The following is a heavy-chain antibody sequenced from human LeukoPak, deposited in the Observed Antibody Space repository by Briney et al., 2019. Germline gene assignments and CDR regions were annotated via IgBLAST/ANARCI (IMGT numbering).Heavy chain of an antibody. CDR1: GGSISSSNW. CDR2: IRSNSDGGTT. D-gene: IGHD2-2*01. V-gene: IGHV3-15*01. CDR3: TTGHSTIWYIL. Sequence: PSETLSLTRAVSGGSISSSNWWSWVRQAPGKGLEWVGRIRSNSDGGTTDYAAPLRGRFTISRDDSKNTLYLQMNSLKTEDTAVYYCTTGHSTIWYILGGQGTLVTVSS. J-gene: IGHJ4*02.